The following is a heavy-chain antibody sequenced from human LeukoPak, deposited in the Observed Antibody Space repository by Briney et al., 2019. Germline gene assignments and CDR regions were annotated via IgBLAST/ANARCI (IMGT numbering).Heavy chain of an antibody. J-gene: IGHJ4*02. CDR3: ARSAATVTTRSYFDY. V-gene: IGHV4-59*05. D-gene: IGHD4-11*01. Sequence: SETLSLTCTVSGGSISSYYWSWIRQPPGKGLEWIGSIYYSGSTYYNPSLKSRVTISVDTSKNQFSLKLSSVTAADTAVYYCARSAATVTTRSYFDYWGQGTLVTVSS. CDR1: GGSISSYY. CDR2: IYYSGST.